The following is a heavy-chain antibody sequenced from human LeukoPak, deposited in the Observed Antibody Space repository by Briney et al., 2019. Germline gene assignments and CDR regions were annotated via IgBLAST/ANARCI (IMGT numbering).Heavy chain of an antibody. V-gene: IGHV1-2*02. Sequence: SVKVSFKASGYNFTGYYMHWVRQAPGQGLEWMGWIDPNTGDTKYTQKFQGRVTMTRDTSFSTAYMELSRLTSDDTAVYYCARDRSITEKYSGRYFHDYWGQGTLVTVSS. D-gene: IGHD1-26*01. CDR3: ARDRSITEKYSGRYFHDY. CDR1: GYNFTGYY. J-gene: IGHJ4*02. CDR2: IDPNTGDT.